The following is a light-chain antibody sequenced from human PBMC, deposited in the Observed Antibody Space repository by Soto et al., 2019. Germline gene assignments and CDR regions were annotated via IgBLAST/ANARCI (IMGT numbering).Light chain of an antibody. CDR3: QQSYTAPRT. CDR1: QQIISY. CDR2: ASF. J-gene: IGKJ2*01. Sequence: DIQMTQSPSSLSASVVDRVTITCRASQQIISYLNWYQQKVGEAPKLLIYASFSLQSGVPARFSGSGSGTDFTLTISGLQPEDSAIYYCQQSYTAPRTVGQGTKLEIK. V-gene: IGKV1-39*01.